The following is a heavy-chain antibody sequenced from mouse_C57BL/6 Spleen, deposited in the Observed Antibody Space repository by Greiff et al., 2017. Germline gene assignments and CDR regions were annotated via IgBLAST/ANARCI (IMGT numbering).Heavy chain of an antibody. CDR1: GYTFTSYW. J-gene: IGHJ4*01. CDR2: INPSSGST. CDR3: ATYSNYGRYYAMDY. Sequence: LQESGAELAKPGASVKLSCTASGYTFTSYWMHWVKQRPGQGLEWIGYINPSSGSTKYNQKFKDKSTLTAAKSSSTAYMQLSSLTYEDSAVYYCATYSNYGRYYAMDYWGQGTSVTVSS. V-gene: IGHV1-7*01. D-gene: IGHD2-5*01.